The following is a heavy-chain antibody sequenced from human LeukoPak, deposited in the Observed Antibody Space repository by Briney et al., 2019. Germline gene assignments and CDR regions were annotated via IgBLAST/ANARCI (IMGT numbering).Heavy chain of an antibody. D-gene: IGHD3-3*01. CDR2: IYPGDSDT. J-gene: IGHJ3*02. Sequence: GESLKISCKGSGYSFTSYWIGWVRQMPGKGLEWMGIIYPGDSDTRYSPSFQGQVTISADKSISTAYLQWSSLKASDTAMYYCARRYYDFWSGYYAVNDAFDIWGQGTMVTVSS. V-gene: IGHV5-51*01. CDR1: GYSFTSYW. CDR3: ARRYYDFWSGYYAVNDAFDI.